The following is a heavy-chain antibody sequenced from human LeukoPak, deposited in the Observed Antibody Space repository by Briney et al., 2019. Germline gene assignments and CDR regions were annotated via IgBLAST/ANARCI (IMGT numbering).Heavy chain of an antibody. CDR3: ARLDV. CDR2: IYSSGNT. Sequence: PSETLSLTCTVSGGSISGYYWSWIRQPPGKGLEWIGYIYSSGNTNYNPCLKSRLTISVDTSKNQFSLKLSSVTAADTAVYYCARLDVWGQGTTVTVSS. J-gene: IGHJ6*02. V-gene: IGHV4-59*01. CDR1: GGSISGYY.